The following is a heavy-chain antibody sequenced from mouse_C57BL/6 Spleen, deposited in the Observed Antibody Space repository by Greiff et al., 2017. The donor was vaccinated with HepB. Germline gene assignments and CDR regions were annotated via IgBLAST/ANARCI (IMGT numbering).Heavy chain of an antibody. CDR2: INPSTGGT. CDR1: GYSFTGYY. V-gene: IGHV1-42*01. Sequence: EVQRVESGPELVKPGASVKISCKASGYSFTGYYMNWVKQSPEKSLEWIGEINPSTGGTTYNQKFKAKATLTVDKSSSTAYMQLKSLTSEDSAVYYCVYYGSSWFAYWGQGTLVTVSA. CDR3: VYYGSSWFAY. J-gene: IGHJ3*01. D-gene: IGHD1-1*01.